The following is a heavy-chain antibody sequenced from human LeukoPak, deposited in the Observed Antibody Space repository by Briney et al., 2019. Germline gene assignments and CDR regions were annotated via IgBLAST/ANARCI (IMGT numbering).Heavy chain of an antibody. J-gene: IGHJ3*02. D-gene: IGHD4-17*01. CDR2: ISWNSGSI. V-gene: IGHV3-9*01. Sequence: GRSLRLSCAASGFTFDDYAMHWVRQAPGKGLEWVSGISWNSGSIGYADSVKGRFTISRDNAKNSLYLQMNSLRAEDTALYYCAKDIGYGDYVWAFDIWGQGTMVTVSS. CDR3: AKDIGYGDYVWAFDI. CDR1: GFTFDDYA.